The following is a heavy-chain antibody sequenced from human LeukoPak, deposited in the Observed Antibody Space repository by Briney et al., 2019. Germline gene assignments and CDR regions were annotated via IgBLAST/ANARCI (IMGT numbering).Heavy chain of an antibody. J-gene: IGHJ6*02. Sequence: GGSLRLSCAASGFTVSSNYMSWVRQAPGKGLEWVSVIYSGGSTYYADSVKGRFTIFRDNSKNTLYLQMNSLRAEDTAVYYCARDLFGVTTTYYYYGMDVWGQGTTVTVSS. CDR1: GFTVSSNY. CDR3: ARDLFGVTTTYYYYGMDV. D-gene: IGHD4-17*01. CDR2: IYSGGST. V-gene: IGHV3-53*01.